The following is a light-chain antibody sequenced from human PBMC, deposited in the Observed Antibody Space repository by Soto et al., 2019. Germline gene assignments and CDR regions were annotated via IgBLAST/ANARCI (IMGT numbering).Light chain of an antibody. CDR3: CSYAGSSTPDV. V-gene: IGLV2-23*02. J-gene: IGLJ1*01. CDR1: SSDVGSYNL. Sequence: QSALTQPASVSGSPGQSITISCTGTSSDVGSYNLVSWYQQHPGKAPKLMIYEVSKRPSGVSNRFSGSKSGNTASLTISGLHAEDEADYYCCSYAGSSTPDVFGPGTKVTVL. CDR2: EVS.